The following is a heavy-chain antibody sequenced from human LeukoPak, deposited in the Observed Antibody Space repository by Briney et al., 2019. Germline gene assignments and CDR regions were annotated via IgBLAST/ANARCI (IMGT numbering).Heavy chain of an antibody. J-gene: IGHJ4*02. CDR1: GFTLSRYG. V-gene: IGHV3-23*01. Sequence: GGSLRLSCAASGFTLSRYGMTWVRQAPGKGLERVSSISDDGGSTFYADSVKGRFTISRDHYENTMYLQMNSLRAEDTAVYYCAKDRVRWALEYWGQGTLVTVSP. D-gene: IGHD1-26*01. CDR2: ISDDGGST. CDR3: AKDRVRWALEY.